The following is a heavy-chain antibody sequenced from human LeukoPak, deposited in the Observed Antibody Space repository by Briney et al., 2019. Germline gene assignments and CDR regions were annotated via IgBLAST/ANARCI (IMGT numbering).Heavy chain of an antibody. D-gene: IGHD6-13*01. V-gene: IGHV5-51*01. CDR1: GYSFTSYW. CDR3: ARHKGYGVPPVDY. J-gene: IGHJ4*02. CDR2: IYPGDSDT. Sequence: GESLKISCKGSGYSFTSYWIGWVRQLPGKGLEWMGIIYPGDSDTRYSPSFQGQVTISADKSISTAYLQRSSLKASDTAMYYCARHKGYGVPPVDYWGQGTLVTVSS.